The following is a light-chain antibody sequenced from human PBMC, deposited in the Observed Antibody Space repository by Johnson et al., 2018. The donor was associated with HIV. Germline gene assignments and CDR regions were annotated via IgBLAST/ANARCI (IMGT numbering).Light chain of an antibody. CDR3: GTWDNSLTAGV. V-gene: IGLV1-51*02. CDR1: SSNIGNNY. J-gene: IGLJ1*01. Sequence: QSVLTQPPSMSAAPGQKVTISCSGSSSNIGNNYVSWYQQLPGTAPKLLIFENNKRPSGIPDRFSCSKSGTSATLGITGLQTGDEADYYCGTWDNSLTAGVFGSGTRVTVL. CDR2: ENN.